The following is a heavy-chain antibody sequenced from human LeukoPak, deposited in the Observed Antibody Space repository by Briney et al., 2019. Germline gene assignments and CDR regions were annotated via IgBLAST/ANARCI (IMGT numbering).Heavy chain of an antibody. Sequence: GASVKVSCKASGYTFTSYYMHWVRQAPGQGLEWMGIINPSGGSTSYAQKFQGRVTMTRDTSTSTVYMELSSLRPEDTAVYYCARDRGNSAMDGELDYWGQGTLVTVSS. CDR3: ARDRGNSAMDGELDY. V-gene: IGHV1-46*01. D-gene: IGHD5-18*01. CDR2: INPSGGST. CDR1: GYTFTSYY. J-gene: IGHJ4*02.